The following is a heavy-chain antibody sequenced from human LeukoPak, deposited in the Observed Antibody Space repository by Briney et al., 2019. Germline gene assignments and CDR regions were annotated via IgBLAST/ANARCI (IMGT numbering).Heavy chain of an antibody. J-gene: IGHJ4*02. Sequence: GGSLRLSCAASGFTFSSYSMNWVRQAPGKGLEWVSSISSSSSYIYYADSVKGRFTISRDNSKNTLYLQMNSLRAEDTAVYYCAKEANYYFDYWGQGTLVTVSS. CDR2: ISSSSSYI. D-gene: IGHD5-24*01. CDR1: GFTFSSYS. V-gene: IGHV3-21*04. CDR3: AKEANYYFDY.